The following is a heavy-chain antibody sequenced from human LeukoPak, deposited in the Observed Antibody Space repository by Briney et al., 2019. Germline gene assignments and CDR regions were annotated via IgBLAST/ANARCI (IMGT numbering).Heavy chain of an antibody. D-gene: IGHD4-17*01. Sequence: GGSLRLSCAASGFTFSSYAMSWVRQAPGKGLEWVSAISGSGGSTYYADSVKGRFTISRDNSKNTLYLQMNSLRAEDTAVYYCAKGSYGDYYYGMDVWGQGTTVTVSS. CDR2: ISGSGGST. J-gene: IGHJ6*02. CDR3: AKGSYGDYYYGMDV. CDR1: GFTFSSYA. V-gene: IGHV3-23*01.